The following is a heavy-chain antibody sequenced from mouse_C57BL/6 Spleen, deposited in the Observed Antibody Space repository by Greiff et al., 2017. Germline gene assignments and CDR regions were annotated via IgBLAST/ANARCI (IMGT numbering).Heavy chain of an antibody. CDR3: AAIYYGYDGV. CDR2: IDPSDSYT. D-gene: IGHD2-2*01. CDR1: GYTFTSYW. J-gene: IGHJ2*01. Sequence: VQLQQPGAELVMPGASVKLSCKASGYTFTSYWMHWVKQRPGQGLEWIGEIDPSDSYTNYNQKFKGKSTLTVDKSSSTAYMQLSSLTSEDSAVYYCAAIYYGYDGVWGQGTTLTVSS. V-gene: IGHV1-69*01.